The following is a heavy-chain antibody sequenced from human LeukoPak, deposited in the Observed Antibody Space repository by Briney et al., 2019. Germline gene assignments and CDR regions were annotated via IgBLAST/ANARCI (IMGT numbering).Heavy chain of an antibody. CDR2: IHTSGST. CDR3: ATRYSSNWYFDY. D-gene: IGHD6-13*01. CDR1: GDSISDYD. J-gene: IGHJ4*02. V-gene: IGHV4-4*07. Sequence: SETLSLTCTVSGDSISDYDWSSIRQPAGKGLEWIGHIHTSGSTNYNPSLKSRITMSVDTSKNQFSLRLSSVTAADTAVYYCATRYSSNWYFDYWGQGTLVTVSS.